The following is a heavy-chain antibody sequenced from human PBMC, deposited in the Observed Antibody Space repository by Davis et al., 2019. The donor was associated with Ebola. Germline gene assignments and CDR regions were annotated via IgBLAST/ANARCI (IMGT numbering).Heavy chain of an antibody. CDR3: AREDYDILTGPPALYYYYGMDV. Sequence: SETLSLTCTVSGGSISSSSYYWGWIRQPPGKGLEWIGEINHSGSTNYNPSLKSRVTISVDTSKNQFSLKLSSVTAADTAVYYCAREDYDILTGPPALYYYYGMDVWGQGTTVTVSS. J-gene: IGHJ6*02. D-gene: IGHD3-9*01. CDR2: INHSGST. V-gene: IGHV4-39*07. CDR1: GGSISSSSYY.